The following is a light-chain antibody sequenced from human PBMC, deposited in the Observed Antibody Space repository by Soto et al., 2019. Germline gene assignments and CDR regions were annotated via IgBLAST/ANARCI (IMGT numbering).Light chain of an antibody. Sequence: QSALTQPASVSGSPGQSITISCTGASSDVGGYNYVSWYQQHPGKAPKLIIYDVSNRPSGVSDRFSGSKSGNTASLTISGLQTEDEADYFCSSCATSSTPHVFGTGTKVTVL. CDR2: DVS. J-gene: IGLJ1*01. CDR3: SSCATSSTPHV. CDR1: SSDVGGYNY. V-gene: IGLV2-14*03.